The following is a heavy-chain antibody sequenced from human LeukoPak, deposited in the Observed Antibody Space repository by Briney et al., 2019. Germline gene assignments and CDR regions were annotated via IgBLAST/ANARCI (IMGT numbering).Heavy chain of an antibody. CDR2: MSISTSTFI. CDR3: ARELNSLYDY. J-gene: IGHJ4*02. CDR1: GFSFSKYS. V-gene: IGHV3-21*04. Sequence: GGSLRLSCVASGFSFSKYSMNWVRQAPGKGLEWVSSMSISTSTFIYYADLVKGRFTISRDNAKNTLYLQMNSLRAEDTAVYYCARELNSLYDYWGQGTLVTVSS. D-gene: IGHD6-13*01.